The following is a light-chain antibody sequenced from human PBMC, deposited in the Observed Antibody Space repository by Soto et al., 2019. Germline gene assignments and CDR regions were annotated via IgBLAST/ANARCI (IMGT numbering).Light chain of an antibody. Sequence: EIVMTQSPATLSVSPGERATLSCRASQSVSSYLAWYQQKPGQAPRLLIYDASTRATGIPARFSGSGSGTEFILTISSLQSEDSAVYYCHQYNSWPRGTFGPGTKVEIK. CDR3: HQYNSWPRGT. V-gene: IGKV3-15*01. CDR2: DAS. J-gene: IGKJ3*01. CDR1: QSVSSY.